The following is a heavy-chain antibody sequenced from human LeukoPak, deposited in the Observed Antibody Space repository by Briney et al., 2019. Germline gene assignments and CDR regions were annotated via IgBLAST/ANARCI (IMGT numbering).Heavy chain of an antibody. J-gene: IGHJ6*02. Sequence: GKGLEWVSAISGSGRSTYYADSVKGRFTISRDNSKNTLYLQMNSLRAEDTALYYCAKAEDYYDSSGYYPMDVWGQGTTVTVSS. CDR3: AKAEDYYDSSGYYPMDV. D-gene: IGHD3-22*01. V-gene: IGHV3-23*01. CDR2: ISGSGRST.